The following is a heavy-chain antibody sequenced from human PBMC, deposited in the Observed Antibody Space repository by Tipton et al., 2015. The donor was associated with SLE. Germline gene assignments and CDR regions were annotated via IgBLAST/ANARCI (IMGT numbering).Heavy chain of an antibody. CDR3: ARHDTNYGRNWFDP. D-gene: IGHD2-8*01. Sequence: TLSLTCTVSGVSISGGSYYWDWIRQPPGKGPGWIGRITNSGNTYYTPPFQSRGTMSVDTSKNHFSLKLSPVTAADTAVYYCARHDTNYGRNWFDPWGQGTLVTVSS. J-gene: IGHJ5*02. CDR2: ITNSGNT. V-gene: IGHV4-39*01. CDR1: GVSISGGSYY.